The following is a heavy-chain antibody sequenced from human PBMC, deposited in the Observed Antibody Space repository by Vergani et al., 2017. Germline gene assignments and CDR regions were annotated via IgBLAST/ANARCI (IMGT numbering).Heavy chain of an antibody. V-gene: IGHV1-69*01. D-gene: IGHD5-18*01. CDR3: ARRGIQLRSTLFDY. CDR2: IIPIFGTA. J-gene: IGHJ4*02. Sequence: QVQLVQSGAEVKKPGSSVKVSCKASGGTFSSYAISWVRQAPGQGLEWMGGIIPIFGTANYAQKFQGRVTITADESTSTAYMELSSLRSEDTAVYYCARRGIQLRSTLFDYWGQGTLVTVSS. CDR1: GGTFSSYA.